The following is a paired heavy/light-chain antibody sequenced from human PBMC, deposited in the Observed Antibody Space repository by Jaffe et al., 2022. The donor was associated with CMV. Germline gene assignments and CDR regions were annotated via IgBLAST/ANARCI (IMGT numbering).Light chain of an antibody. CDR2: AAS. CDR1: QNINNF. V-gene: IGKV1-39*01. Sequence: DIQMTQSPSSLSASVGDRVTITCRAGQNINNFLHWFQQKPGKAPKLLIYAASNLQTGVPSRFSVTGSGTHFTLTISSLQPEDFASYYCQQNYSLPYTFGQGTKVEIE. J-gene: IGKJ2*01. CDR3: QQNYSLPYT.
Heavy chain of an antibody. CDR1: GYTFTSYG. Sequence: QVQLVQSGAEVKKPGASVKVSCKASGYTFTSYGISWVRQAPGQGLEWMGWISAYNGNTNYAQKLQGRVTMTTDTSTSTAYMELRSLRSDDTAVYYCARDFGGGSSWYSMDWFDPWGQGTLVTVSS. CDR3: ARDFGGGSSWYSMDWFDP. V-gene: IGHV1-18*04. CDR2: ISAYNGNT. J-gene: IGHJ5*02. D-gene: IGHD6-13*01.